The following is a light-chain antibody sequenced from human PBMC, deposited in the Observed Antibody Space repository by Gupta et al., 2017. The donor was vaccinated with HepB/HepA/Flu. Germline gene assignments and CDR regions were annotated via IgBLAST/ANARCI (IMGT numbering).Light chain of an antibody. Sequence: EIVLTQSPGTLSLSPGERATRSCRASQSVSSNYLAWYQQKPGQAPRLLIYGASSRATGIPDRFSGSGSGTDFTLTISRREPEDFAVYYCQQEGSSPLTFGGGTKVEIK. CDR1: QSVSSNY. J-gene: IGKJ4*01. CDR2: GAS. CDR3: QQEGSSPLT. V-gene: IGKV3-20*01.